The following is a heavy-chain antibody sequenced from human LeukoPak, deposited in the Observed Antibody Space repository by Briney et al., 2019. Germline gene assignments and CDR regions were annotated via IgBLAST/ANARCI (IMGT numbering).Heavy chain of an antibody. J-gene: IGHJ4*02. V-gene: IGHV3-30*01. CDR1: GFAFSSYA. CDR3: ARDLTGWGESSGYSDY. CDR2: ISYDGTNK. D-gene: IGHD3-22*01. Sequence: GGSPRLSCAASGFAFSSYAMHWVRQAPGKGLEWVALISYDGTNKFYEDSVKGRFTISRDNSKSTLFLQVNSLRAEDTAVYYCARDLTGWGESSGYSDYWGQGTLVTVSS.